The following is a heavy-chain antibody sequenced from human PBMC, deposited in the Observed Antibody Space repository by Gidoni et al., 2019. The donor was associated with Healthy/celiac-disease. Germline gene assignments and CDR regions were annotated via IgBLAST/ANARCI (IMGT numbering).Heavy chain of an antibody. CDR2: IYYSGST. Sequence: QLQLPESGPGLVNPSETLSLTCTVPGGSISSSSYYWGWIRQPPGKGLEWIGSIYYSGSTYYNPSLKSRVTISVDTSKNQFSLKLSSVTAADTAVYYCARTWGSGWYEGIENDAFDIWGQGTMVTVSS. CDR1: GGSISSSSYY. V-gene: IGHV4-39*01. J-gene: IGHJ3*02. CDR3: ARTWGSGWYEGIENDAFDI. D-gene: IGHD6-19*01.